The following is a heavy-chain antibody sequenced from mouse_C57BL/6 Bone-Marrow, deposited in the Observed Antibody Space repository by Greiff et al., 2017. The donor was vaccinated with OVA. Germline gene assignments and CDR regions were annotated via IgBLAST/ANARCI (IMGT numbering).Heavy chain of an antibody. D-gene: IGHD1-1*01. CDR3: ARGRDYYGSPYFDY. J-gene: IGHJ2*01. V-gene: IGHV1-78*01. CDR2: IYPRDGST. CDR1: GYTFTDHT. Sequence: VQRVESDAELVKPGASVKISCKVSGYTFTDHTIHWMKQRPEQGLEWIGYIYPRDGSTKYNEKFKGKATLTADKSSSTAYMQLNSLTSEDSAVYFCARGRDYYGSPYFDYWGQGTTLTVSS.